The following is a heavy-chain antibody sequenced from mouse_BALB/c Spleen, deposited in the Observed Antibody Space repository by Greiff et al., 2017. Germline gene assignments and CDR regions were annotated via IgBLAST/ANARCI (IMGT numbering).Heavy chain of an antibody. V-gene: IGHV5-17*02. Sequence: EVKVVESGGGLVQPGGSRKLSCAASGFTFSSFGMHWVRQAPEKGLVWVAYISSGSSTIYYADTVKGRFTISRDNPKNTLFLQLTSLRSEDTAMYYCARSYYDYDGPWFAYWGQGTLVTVSA. J-gene: IGHJ3*01. D-gene: IGHD2-4*01. CDR2: ISSGSSTI. CDR1: GFTFSSFG. CDR3: ARSYYDYDGPWFAY.